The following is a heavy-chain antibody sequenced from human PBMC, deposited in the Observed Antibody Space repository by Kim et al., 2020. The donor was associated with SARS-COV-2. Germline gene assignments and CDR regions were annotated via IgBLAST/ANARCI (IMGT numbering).Heavy chain of an antibody. CDR1: GGSISSGGYY. CDR2: IYYSGST. D-gene: IGHD2-21*02. J-gene: IGHJ6*02. CDR3: ARDSAQGDLGSYYYYGMDV. V-gene: IGHV4-31*03. Sequence: SETLSLTCTVSGGSISSGGYYWSWIRQHPGKGLEWIGYIYYSGSTYYNPSLKSRVIISVDMSKNQFSLKLSSVTAADTAVYYCARDSAQGDLGSYYYYGMDVWGQGTTVTVSS.